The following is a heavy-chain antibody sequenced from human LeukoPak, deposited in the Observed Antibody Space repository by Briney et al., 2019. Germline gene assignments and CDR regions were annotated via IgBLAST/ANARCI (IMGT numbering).Heavy chain of an antibody. V-gene: IGHV4-39*01. Sequence: SETLSLTCTVSGGSISSSSYYWGWIRQPPGTRLEWIGSIHYSGSTYYNPSLKSRVTISVDTSKNQFSLKLSSVTAADTAVYYCARRYCSSTSCYQFDYWGQGILVTVSS. CDR2: IHYSGST. J-gene: IGHJ4*02. CDR3: ARRYCSSTSCYQFDY. CDR1: GGSISSSSYY. D-gene: IGHD2-2*01.